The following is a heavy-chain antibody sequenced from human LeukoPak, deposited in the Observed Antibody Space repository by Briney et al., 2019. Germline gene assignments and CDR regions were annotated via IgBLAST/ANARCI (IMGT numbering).Heavy chain of an antibody. Sequence: LPGGSLRLSCAASGFTFSSYAMSWVRQAPGKGLEWVSAISGSGGSTYYADSVKGRFTISRDNSKNTLYLQMNSLRAEDTAVYYCAKDRPTVTTSGGLYNWFDPWGQGALVTVSS. V-gene: IGHV3-23*01. CDR3: AKDRPTVTTSGGLYNWFDP. D-gene: IGHD4-17*01. CDR2: ISGSGGST. CDR1: GFTFSSYA. J-gene: IGHJ5*02.